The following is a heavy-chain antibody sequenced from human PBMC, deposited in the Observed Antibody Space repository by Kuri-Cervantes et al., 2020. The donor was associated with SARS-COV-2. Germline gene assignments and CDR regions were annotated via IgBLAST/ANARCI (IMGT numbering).Heavy chain of an antibody. CDR1: GFTLSSYS. CDR3: ARDWAGYCSSTSCYSYYYGMDV. V-gene: IGHV3-48*01. Sequence: GESLKISCAASGFTLSSYSMNWVRQAPGKGLEWVSYISSSSSTIYYADSVKGRFTISRDNAKNSLYLQMNSLRAEDTAVYYCARDWAGYCSSTSCYSYYYGMDVWGQGTTVTVSS. CDR2: ISSSSSTI. J-gene: IGHJ6*02. D-gene: IGHD2-2*02.